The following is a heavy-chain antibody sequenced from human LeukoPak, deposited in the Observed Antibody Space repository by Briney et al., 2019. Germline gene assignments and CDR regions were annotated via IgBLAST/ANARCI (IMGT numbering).Heavy chain of an antibody. CDR1: GGSISSYY. V-gene: IGHV4-4*07. J-gene: IGHJ3*02. D-gene: IGHD1-26*01. Sequence: PSETLSLTCTASGGSISSYYWSWIRQPAGKGLEWIGRIYTNGRTNYNPSLKSRVTMSVDTSKTQFSLKLSSVTAAYTAVYYCARDLLAGGSFSFDIWGQGTMVTVSS. CDR3: ARDLLAGGSFSFDI. CDR2: IYTNGRT.